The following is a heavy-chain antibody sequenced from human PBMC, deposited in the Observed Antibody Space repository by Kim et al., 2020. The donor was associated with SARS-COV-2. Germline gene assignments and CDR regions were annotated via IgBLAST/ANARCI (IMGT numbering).Heavy chain of an antibody. D-gene: IGHD3-22*01. J-gene: IGHJ6*02. CDR1: GGSISSGGYY. CDR3: ARDFPPPSGYSPYYGMDV. V-gene: IGHV4-31*03. Sequence: SETLSLTCTVSGGSISSGGYYWSWIRQHPGKGLEWIGYIYYSGSTYHNPSLKSRVTISVDTSKNQFSLKLSSVTAADTAVYYCARDFPPPSGYSPYYGMDVWGPGATGTVSS. CDR2: IYYSGST.